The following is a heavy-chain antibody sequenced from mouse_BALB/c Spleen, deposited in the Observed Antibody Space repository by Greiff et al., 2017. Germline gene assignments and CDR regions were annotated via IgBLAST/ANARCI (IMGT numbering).Heavy chain of an antibody. V-gene: IGHV4-2*02. CDR1: GFDFSRYW. CDR3: ARRSYYYAMDY. J-gene: IGHJ4*01. CDR2: INPGSSTI. Sequence: EVQLVESGGGLVQPGGSLNLSCAASGFDFSRYWMSWARQAPGKGQEWIGEINPGSSTINYTPSLKDKFIISRDNAKNTLYLQMSKVRSEDTALYYCARRSYYYAMDYWGQGTSVTVSS.